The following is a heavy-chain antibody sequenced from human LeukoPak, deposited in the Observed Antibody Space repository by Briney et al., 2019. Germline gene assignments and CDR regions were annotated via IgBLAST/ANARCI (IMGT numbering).Heavy chain of an antibody. CDR1: GFTFSDYF. J-gene: IGHJ4*02. CDR3: ARGFYADTALVLCDF. CDR2: ISSSGTI. V-gene: IGHV3-11*04. D-gene: IGHD5-18*01. Sequence: PGGSLRLSCAASGFTFSDYFMSWIRQAPGKGLEWVSHISSSGTIYYADSVKGRATISRDNAKNSLYLQMNSLRAEDTAVYYCARGFYADTALVLCDFWGQGTLVTVSS.